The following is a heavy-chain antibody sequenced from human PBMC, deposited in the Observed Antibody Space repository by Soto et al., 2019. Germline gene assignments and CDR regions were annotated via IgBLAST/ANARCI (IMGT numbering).Heavy chain of an antibody. CDR3: ARLKPIAAAFDY. CDR2: ISSNGGST. J-gene: IGHJ4*02. Sequence: GGSLRLSCAASGFTFSSYAMHWVRQAPGKGLEYVSAISSNGGSTYYANSVKGRFTISRDNSKNTLYLQMGSLRAEDMAVYYCARLKPIAAAFDYWGQGTLVTVSS. D-gene: IGHD6-13*01. CDR1: GFTFSSYA. V-gene: IGHV3-64*01.